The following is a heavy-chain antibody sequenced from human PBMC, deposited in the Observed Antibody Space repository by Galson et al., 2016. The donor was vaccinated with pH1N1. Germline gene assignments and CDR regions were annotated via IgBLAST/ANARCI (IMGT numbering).Heavy chain of an antibody. Sequence: SATLSLTCAVSGGSISSRHWWSWVRQPPGQGLEWIGETYHIGGTNYHPSPKSPNTISLDKSKNHFSLNLASVTAADTAVYYCARDGGDCGGAGQYKYVDTWGQGTLVTGSS. J-gene: IGHJ5*02. D-gene: IGHD4-23*01. CDR2: TYHIGGT. CDR3: ARDGGDCGGAGQYKYVDT. CDR1: GGSISSRHW. V-gene: IGHV4-4*02.